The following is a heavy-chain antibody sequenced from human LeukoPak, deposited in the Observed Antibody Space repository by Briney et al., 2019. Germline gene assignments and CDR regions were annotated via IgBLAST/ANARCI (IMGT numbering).Heavy chain of an antibody. D-gene: IGHD6-19*01. CDR2: ISSSGSTI. CDR3: AREFSSGWYGDDAFDI. Sequence: PGGSLRLSCAASGFTFSSYEMNWVRQAPGEGLEWVSYISSSGSTIYYADSVKGRFTISRDNAKNSLYLQMNSLRAEDTAVYYCAREFSSGWYGDDAFDIWGQGTMVTVSS. CDR1: GFTFSSYE. V-gene: IGHV3-48*03. J-gene: IGHJ3*02.